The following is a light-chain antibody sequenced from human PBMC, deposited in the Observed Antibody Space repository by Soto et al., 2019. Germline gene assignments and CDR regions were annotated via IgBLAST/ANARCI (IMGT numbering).Light chain of an antibody. V-gene: IGLV2-14*01. J-gene: IGLJ2*01. CDR1: TSDVGDYNY. CDR3: SSYTSRSSVI. CDR2: NVS. Sequence: QSALTQPASVSGSPGQSITISCTATTSDVGDYNYVSWYQQYPGKAPKPIIYNVSNRPSWVSNRFSGSKSGDTASLTISGLHAEDEADYYCSSYTSRSSVIFGGGTQLTV.